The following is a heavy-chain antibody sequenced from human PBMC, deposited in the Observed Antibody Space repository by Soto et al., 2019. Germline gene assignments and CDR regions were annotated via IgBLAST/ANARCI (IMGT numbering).Heavy chain of an antibody. CDR1: GGTFTSNV. CDR3: AVNSGSRTWGDF. Sequence: QVQLVQSGAEVKKPGSSVKVSCKASGGTFTSNVISWVRQAPGQGLEWMGGIIPIFSTTNYAQKFQGRLTMTADETTSTAYMELSSLRSEDTALYYCAVNSGSRTWGDFWGHGTPVSVSS. J-gene: IGHJ4*01. D-gene: IGHD1-26*01. CDR2: IIPIFSTT. V-gene: IGHV1-69*01.